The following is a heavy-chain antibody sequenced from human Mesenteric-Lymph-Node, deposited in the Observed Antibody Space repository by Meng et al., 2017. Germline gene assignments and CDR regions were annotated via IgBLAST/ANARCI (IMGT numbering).Heavy chain of an antibody. CDR3: ATYPGLGG. Sequence: GGSLRLSCTASGFTFGDYAMSWVRQAPGKGLEWVGFIRSKAYGGTTEYAASVKGRFTISRDNAKNSLYLQMNSLRVEDTALYYCATYPGLGGWGQGTLVTVSS. CDR1: GFTFGDYA. D-gene: IGHD3-16*01. CDR2: IRSKAYGGTT. V-gene: IGHV3-49*04. J-gene: IGHJ4*02.